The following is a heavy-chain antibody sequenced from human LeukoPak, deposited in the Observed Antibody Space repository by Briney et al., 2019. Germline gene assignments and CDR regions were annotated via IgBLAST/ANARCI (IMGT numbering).Heavy chain of an antibody. Sequence: ASVKVSCKTSGYTFTDYYMHWVRQAPGQGLEWMGWINPNSGGTSYAQKFQGRVTMTRDTSISAAYMELSRLRSDDTAVYYCARDRNSGTYYEYAFDIWGQGTMVTVSS. CDR2: INPNSGGT. D-gene: IGHD1-26*01. V-gene: IGHV1-2*02. J-gene: IGHJ3*02. CDR1: GYTFTDYY. CDR3: ARDRNSGTYYEYAFDI.